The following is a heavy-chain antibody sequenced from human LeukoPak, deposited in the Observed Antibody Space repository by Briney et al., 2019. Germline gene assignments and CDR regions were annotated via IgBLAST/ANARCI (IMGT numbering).Heavy chain of an antibody. Sequence: PGGSLRLSCAASGFTFSSYAMSWVRQAPGKGLEWVSAISGSGGSTYYADSVKGRFTISRDNSKNTLYLQMNSLRAEDTAVYYCAKDRARSYGLLYHFDYWGQGTLVTVSS. J-gene: IGHJ4*02. CDR1: GFTFSSYA. D-gene: IGHD5-18*01. CDR3: AKDRARSYGLLYHFDY. V-gene: IGHV3-23*01. CDR2: ISGSGGST.